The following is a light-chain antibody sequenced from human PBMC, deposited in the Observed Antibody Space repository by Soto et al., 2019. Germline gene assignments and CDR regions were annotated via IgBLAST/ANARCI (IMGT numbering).Light chain of an antibody. CDR1: QSVSRY. V-gene: IGKV3-11*01. CDR3: RQRSNWPLT. Sequence: EIVLTQSPATLSLSPGERATLSCRASQSVSRYFAWYQQTPGQAPRLLIYDTSIRATGIPARFSGSGSGTDLTHTSNSREPEYFEVYYCRQRSNWPLTFGGGTKVEIK. J-gene: IGKJ4*01. CDR2: DTS.